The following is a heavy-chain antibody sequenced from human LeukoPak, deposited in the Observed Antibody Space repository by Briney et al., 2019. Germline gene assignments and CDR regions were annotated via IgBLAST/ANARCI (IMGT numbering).Heavy chain of an antibody. J-gene: IGHJ5*02. CDR3: AREETYYYGSGSYYP. CDR1: GYTFTSYD. Sequence: ASVKVSCKASGYTFTSYDINWVRQATGQGLEWMGWMNPNSGNTGYAQKFQGRVTMTRNASISTAYMELSSLRSEDTAVYYCAREETYYYGSGSYYPWGQGTLVTVSS. D-gene: IGHD3-10*01. CDR2: MNPNSGNT. V-gene: IGHV1-8*01.